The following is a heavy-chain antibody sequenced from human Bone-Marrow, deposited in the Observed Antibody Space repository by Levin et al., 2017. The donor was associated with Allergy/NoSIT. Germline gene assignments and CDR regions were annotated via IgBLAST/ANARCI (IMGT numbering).Heavy chain of an antibody. J-gene: IGHJ4*02. CDR3: ARRGAVADYYFDK. V-gene: IGHV5-51*01. Sequence: GESLKISCKGSGYKFSNFWIGWVRQLPGQGLEWMGIIYPPDSDTTYSPSFEGHVTFSVDKSINTAYLQWTSLKASDTAIYFCARRGAVADYYFDKWGQGTQVIVSS. CDR1: GYKFSNFW. CDR2: IYPPDSDT. D-gene: IGHD6-19*01.